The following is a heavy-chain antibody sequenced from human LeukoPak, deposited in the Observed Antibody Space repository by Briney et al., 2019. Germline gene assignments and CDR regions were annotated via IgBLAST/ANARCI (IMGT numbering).Heavy chain of an antibody. CDR2: IYYSGST. Sequence: SETLSLTCNVSGGSISSYYWSWIRQPPGKGLEWIGYIYYSGSTNYNPSLKSRVTISVDTSKNQFSLKLSSVTAADTAVYYCARDAGGPGDPFDYWGQGTLVTVSS. CDR1: GGSISSYY. CDR3: ARDAGGPGDPFDY. J-gene: IGHJ4*02. D-gene: IGHD7-27*01. V-gene: IGHV4-59*01.